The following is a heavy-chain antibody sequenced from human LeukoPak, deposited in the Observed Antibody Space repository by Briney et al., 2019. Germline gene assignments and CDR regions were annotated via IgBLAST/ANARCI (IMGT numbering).Heavy chain of an antibody. J-gene: IGHJ4*02. CDR3: ARDGDYYGSGNFDY. V-gene: IGHV1-18*01. CDR1: GYTFTSYG. CDR2: ISAYNGNT. D-gene: IGHD3-10*01. Sequence: ASVKVSCKASGYTFTSYGISWVRQAPGQGLEWMGWISAYNGNTNYAQKLQGRVTMTTDTSTSTAYMELRSLRSEDTAVYYCARDGDYYGSGNFDYWAREPWSPSPQ.